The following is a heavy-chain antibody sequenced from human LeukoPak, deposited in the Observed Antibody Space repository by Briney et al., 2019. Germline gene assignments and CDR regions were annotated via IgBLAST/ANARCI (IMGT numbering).Heavy chain of an antibody. V-gene: IGHV1-69*04. CDR3: ARSAMVVTAGNWFDP. Sequence: GASVKVSCKASGGTFSSYAISWVRQAPGQGLGWMGRIIPILGIANYAQKFQGRVTITADKSTSTAYMELSSLRSEDTAVYYCARSAMVVTAGNWFDPWGQGTLVTVSS. CDR1: GGTFSSYA. J-gene: IGHJ5*02. CDR2: IIPILGIA. D-gene: IGHD2-21*02.